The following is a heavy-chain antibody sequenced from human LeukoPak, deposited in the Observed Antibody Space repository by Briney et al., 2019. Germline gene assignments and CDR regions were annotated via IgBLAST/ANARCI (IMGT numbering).Heavy chain of an antibody. V-gene: IGHV3-11*01. CDR1: GFTFSDYY. D-gene: IGHD6-13*01. CDR2: ISSSGSTV. CDR3: ARDQGGSSWFTTFDY. J-gene: IGHJ4*02. Sequence: GGSLRLPCAASGFTFSDYYMSWIRQAPGKGLEWVSYISSSGSTVYYADSVKGRFTISRDNAKNSLYLQMNSLRAEDTAVYYCARDQGGSSWFTTFDYWGQGTLVTVSS.